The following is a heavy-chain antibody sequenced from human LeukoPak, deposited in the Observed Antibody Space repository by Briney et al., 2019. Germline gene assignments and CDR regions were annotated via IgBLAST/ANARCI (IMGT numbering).Heavy chain of an antibody. CDR2: IYYSGST. J-gene: IGHJ4*02. CDR1: GGSISSYY. V-gene: IGHV4-59*01. D-gene: IGHD6-19*01. CDR3: ARGQWLAYEYYFDY. Sequence: SETLSLTCTVSGGSISSYYWSWIRQPPGKGLEWIGYIYYSGSTNYNPSLKSRVTISVDTSKNQLSLKLSSVTAADTAVYYCARGQWLAYEYYFDYWGQGTLVTVSS.